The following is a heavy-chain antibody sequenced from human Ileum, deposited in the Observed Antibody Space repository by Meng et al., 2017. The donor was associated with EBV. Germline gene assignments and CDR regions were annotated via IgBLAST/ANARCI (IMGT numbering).Heavy chain of an antibody. J-gene: IGHJ5*02. CDR3: ATSRIAKFDR. V-gene: IGHV6-1*01. Sequence: PRQESSPGVAQPAQSLSLSCVISGDSCSSDKTAWSWIRQSPSRGLEWLGRTYRRSRWYYDYALSVKSRINISPDTSKNQVSLQLNSVTDEDTGIYYCATSRIAKFDRWGQGTLVTVSS. CDR1: GDSCSSDKTA. CDR2: TYRRSRWYY.